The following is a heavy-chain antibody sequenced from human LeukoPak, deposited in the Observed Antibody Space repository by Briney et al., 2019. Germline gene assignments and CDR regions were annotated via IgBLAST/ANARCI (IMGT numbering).Heavy chain of an antibody. J-gene: IGHJ2*01. CDR3: AKEGDTALVTGYFDL. CDR1: GGTFGSYV. V-gene: IGHV1-69*01. Sequence: ASVKVSCKASGGTFGSYVISWVRQAPGQGLEWMGGIIPIFVTAHYAQKFQGTLTITAAESTSTVYMEMSSLRSEGTAMYYCAKEGDTALVTGYFDLWGRGTLVTVSS. CDR2: IIPIFVTA. D-gene: IGHD5-18*01.